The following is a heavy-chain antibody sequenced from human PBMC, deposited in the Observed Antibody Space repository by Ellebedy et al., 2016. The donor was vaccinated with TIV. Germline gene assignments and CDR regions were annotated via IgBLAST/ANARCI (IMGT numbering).Heavy chain of an antibody. CDR3: ARYYASGWNYFDC. D-gene: IGHD6-19*01. Sequence: MPSETLSLTCSVSGGSISSYFWSWIRQPPGKGLEWIGHISYSVSTDYNPSLKSRVAISVDTSKNQHSLRLSSVTAADTAVYYCARYYASGWNYFDCWGQGTLVTVSS. CDR1: GGSISSYF. V-gene: IGHV4-59*08. CDR2: ISYSVST. J-gene: IGHJ4*02.